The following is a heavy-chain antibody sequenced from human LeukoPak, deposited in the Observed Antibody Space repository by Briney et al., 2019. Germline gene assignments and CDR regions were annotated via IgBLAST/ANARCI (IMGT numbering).Heavy chain of an antibody. J-gene: IGHJ4*02. CDR2: ISSSGSTI. Sequence: GGSLRLSCAASEFTFSNYWMSWIRQAPGKGLEWVSYISSSGSTIYYADSVKGRFTISRDNAKNSLYLQMNSLRAEDTAVYYCARSPYSSGSYYFDYWGQGTLVTVSS. V-gene: IGHV3-11*01. CDR1: EFTFSNYW. CDR3: ARSPYSSGSYYFDY. D-gene: IGHD6-19*01.